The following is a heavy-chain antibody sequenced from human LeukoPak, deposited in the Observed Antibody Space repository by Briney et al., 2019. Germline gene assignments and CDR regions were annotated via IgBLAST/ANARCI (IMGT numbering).Heavy chain of an antibody. CDR3: ARDQEGVAWYYYDSSDLLGAFDI. V-gene: IGHV4-59*01. Sequence: SETLSLTCTVSGGSISSYYWSWIRQPPGKGLEWIGYIYYSGSTNYNPSLKSRVTISVDTSKNQFSLKLSSVTAADTAVYYCARDQEGVAWYYYDSSDLLGAFDIWGQGTMVTVSS. CDR2: IYYSGST. D-gene: IGHD3-22*01. J-gene: IGHJ3*02. CDR1: GGSISSYY.